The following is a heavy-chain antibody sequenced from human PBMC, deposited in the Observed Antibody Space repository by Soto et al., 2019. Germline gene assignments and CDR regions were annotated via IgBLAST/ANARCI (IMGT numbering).Heavy chain of an antibody. Sequence: ASVKVSCKASGYTFTSYGISWVRQAPGQGLEWMGWISAYNGNTNYAQKLQGRVTMTTDTSTSTAYMELRSLRSDDTAVYYCARESVLVVVPAARGEFDYWGQGTLVTVSS. CDR3: ARESVLVVVPAARGEFDY. CDR1: GYTFTSYG. D-gene: IGHD2-2*01. V-gene: IGHV1-18*01. J-gene: IGHJ4*02. CDR2: ISAYNGNT.